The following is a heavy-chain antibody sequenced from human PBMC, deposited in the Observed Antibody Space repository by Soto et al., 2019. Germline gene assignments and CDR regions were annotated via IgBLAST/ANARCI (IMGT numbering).Heavy chain of an antibody. Sequence: SETLSLTCPVAGGSLSSYYLTWIRPPPGKGLEWIGYIYDSGSTNYNPSLKSRVTISVDTSKNQFSLKLSSVTAADTAVYYCARRSCSSICWFDPWGQGTLVTVSS. CDR2: IYDSGST. V-gene: IGHV4-59*08. CDR3: ARRSCSSICWFDP. D-gene: IGHD3-10*02. J-gene: IGHJ5*02. CDR1: GGSLSSYY.